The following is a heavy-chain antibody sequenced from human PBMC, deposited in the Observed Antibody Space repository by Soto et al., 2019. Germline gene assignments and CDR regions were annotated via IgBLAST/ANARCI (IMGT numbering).Heavy chain of an antibody. V-gene: IGHV1-18*01. Sequence: ASVKVSCKASGYTFTSYAFSWVRQAPGQGLEWMGWISAYNGNTNYAQKLQGRVTMTTDTSTSTAYMELRSLRSDDTAVYYCARDVNKGLIDYWGQGTLVTVSS. CDR2: ISAYNGNT. J-gene: IGHJ4*02. CDR1: GYTFTSYA. CDR3: ARDVNKGLIDY.